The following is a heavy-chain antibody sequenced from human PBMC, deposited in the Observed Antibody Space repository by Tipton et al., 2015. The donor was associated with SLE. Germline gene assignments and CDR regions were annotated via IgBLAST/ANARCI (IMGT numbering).Heavy chain of an antibody. CDR3: ARGRLDSSRWYSQYNWFDP. J-gene: IGHJ5*02. Sequence: TLSLTCAVYGGSFSGYYWSWIRQPPGKGLEWIGEINHSGSSNYNPSLKSRVTLSVDTSKNQFSLKLSSVTAADTAVFYCARGRLDSSRWYSQYNWFDPWGQGTLVTVSS. CDR1: GGSFSGYY. D-gene: IGHD6-13*01. CDR2: INHSGSS. V-gene: IGHV4-34*01.